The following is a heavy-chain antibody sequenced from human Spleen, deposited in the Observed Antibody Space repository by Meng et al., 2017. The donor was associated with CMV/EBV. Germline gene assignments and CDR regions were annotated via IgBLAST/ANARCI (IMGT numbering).Heavy chain of an antibody. J-gene: IGHJ6*02. CDR2: IYYSGST. CDR1: GGSISSSSYY. V-gene: IGHV4-39*07. Sequence: GSLRLSCTVSGGSISSSSYYWGWIRQPPGKGLEWIGSIYYSGSTYYNPSLKSRVTISVDTSKNQFSLKLSSVTAADTAVYYCARDGTVRGVNYYGMGVWGQGTTVTVSS. D-gene: IGHD3-10*01. CDR3: ARDGTVRGVNYYGMGV.